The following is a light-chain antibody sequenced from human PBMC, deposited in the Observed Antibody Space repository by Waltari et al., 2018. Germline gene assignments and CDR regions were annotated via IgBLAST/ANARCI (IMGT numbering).Light chain of an antibody. CDR1: QGISSR. V-gene: IGKV1-12*01. J-gene: IGKJ1*01. CDR2: DAS. CDR3: QQVNSFPRT. Sequence: DIQMTQSPSSVSASVGDRVTLTCRASQGISSRLAWYQQKPGQAPKLLIYDASSLHSGVPSRFSGSGSGTDFTLTIRSLQPEDFATYYCQQVNSFPRTFGQGTKVEVK.